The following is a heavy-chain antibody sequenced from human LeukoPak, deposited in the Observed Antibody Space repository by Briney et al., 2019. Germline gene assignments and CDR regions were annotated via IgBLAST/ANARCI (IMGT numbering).Heavy chain of an antibody. V-gene: IGHV4-4*02. CDR3: ARDLKIGYNSGWYSFDY. CDR1: GDSINSLDL. Sequence: PSGTLSLTCTVSGDSINSLDLWSWVRQPPGKGLEWIGEMYLSGTTHSNPSVKSRVTISIDKSKNQFFLNLSSVTAADTAVYYCARDLKIGYNSGWYSFDYWGQGTLVTVSS. CDR2: MYLSGTT. D-gene: IGHD6-19*01. J-gene: IGHJ4*02.